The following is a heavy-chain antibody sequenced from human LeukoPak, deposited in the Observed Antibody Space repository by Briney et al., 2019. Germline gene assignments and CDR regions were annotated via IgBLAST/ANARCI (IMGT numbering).Heavy chain of an antibody. D-gene: IGHD6-25*01. CDR3: AKGGYDGSSYYFDY. CDR2: ISGSGGST. J-gene: IGHJ4*02. Sequence: GGSLRLSCAASGFTFSSYAMSWVRQAPGKGLGWVSAISGSGGSTYYADSVKGRFTISRDNSKNTLYLQMNSLRAEDTAVYYCAKGGYDGSSYYFDYWGQGTLVTVSS. V-gene: IGHV3-23*01. CDR1: GFTFSSYA.